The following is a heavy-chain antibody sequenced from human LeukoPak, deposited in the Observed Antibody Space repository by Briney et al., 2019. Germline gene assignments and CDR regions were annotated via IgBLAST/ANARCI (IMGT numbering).Heavy chain of an antibody. Sequence: PSETLSLTCTVSGGSISSYYWNWIRQPPGKGLEWIGYIYYSGSTNYNPSLKSRVTISVDTSKNQFSLKLSSVTAADTAVYYCARQFSRESPFDPWGQGTLVTVSS. J-gene: IGHJ5*02. CDR2: IYYSGST. CDR3: ARQFSRESPFDP. V-gene: IGHV4-59*08. CDR1: GGSISSYY.